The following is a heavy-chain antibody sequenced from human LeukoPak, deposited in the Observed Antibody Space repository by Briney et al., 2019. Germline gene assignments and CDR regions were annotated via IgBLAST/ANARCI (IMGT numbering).Heavy chain of an antibody. Sequence: GESLKISCKGSGYSFTSYCIGWVRQMPGKGLEWMGIIYPGGSDTRYSPSFQGQVTISADKSISTAYLQWSSLKASDTAMYYCARYHEYSSQPFDYWGQGTLVTVSS. CDR3: ARYHEYSSQPFDY. CDR2: IYPGGSDT. D-gene: IGHD6-6*01. J-gene: IGHJ4*02. CDR1: GYSFTSYC. V-gene: IGHV5-51*01.